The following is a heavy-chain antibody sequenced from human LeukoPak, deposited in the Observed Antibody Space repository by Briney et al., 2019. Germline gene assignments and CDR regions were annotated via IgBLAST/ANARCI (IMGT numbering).Heavy chain of an antibody. Sequence: ASVKVSCKASGGTFSSYAISWVRQAPGQGLEWMGGIILIFGTANYAQKFQGRVTITTDESTSTAYMELSSLRSEDTAVYYCARDRDGVGDFWSGATNWFDPWGQGTLVTVSS. CDR1: GGTFSSYA. CDR3: ARDRDGVGDFWSGATNWFDP. D-gene: IGHD3-3*01. J-gene: IGHJ5*02. V-gene: IGHV1-69*05. CDR2: IILIFGTA.